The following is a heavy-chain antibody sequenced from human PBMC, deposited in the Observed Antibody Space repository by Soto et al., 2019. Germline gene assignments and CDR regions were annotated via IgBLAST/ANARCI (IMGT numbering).Heavy chain of an antibody. V-gene: IGHV3-48*03. Sequence: GRSLRLSCAASGFTFSSYEMNWVRQAPVKVLEWVSYISSSGSTIYYADSVKGRFTIFRDNAKNSLYLQMNSLRAEDTAVYYCARGAPTYYYDSSGSRRAFDIWGQGTMVTVSS. CDR1: GFTFSSYE. CDR3: ARGAPTYYYDSSGSRRAFDI. CDR2: ISSSGSTI. J-gene: IGHJ3*02. D-gene: IGHD3-22*01.